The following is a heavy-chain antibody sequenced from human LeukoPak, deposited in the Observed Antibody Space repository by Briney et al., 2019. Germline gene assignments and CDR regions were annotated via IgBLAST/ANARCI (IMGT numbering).Heavy chain of an antibody. D-gene: IGHD3-10*01. V-gene: IGHV3-74*01. J-gene: IGHJ6*04. CDR3: ARGGPIYYYGMDV. Sequence: GGSLRLSCAASGFTFSSYGMHWVRQAPGKGLVWVSRINSDGSSTSYADSVKGRFTISRDNAKNTLSLQMNSLRAEDTAVYYCARGGPIYYYGMDVWGKGTTVTVSS. CDR1: GFTFSSYG. CDR2: INSDGSST.